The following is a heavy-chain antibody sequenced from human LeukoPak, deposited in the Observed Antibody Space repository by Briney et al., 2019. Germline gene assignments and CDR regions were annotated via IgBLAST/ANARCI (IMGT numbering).Heavy chain of an antibody. V-gene: IGHV1-69*05. CDR2: IIPIFGTA. J-gene: IGHJ4*02. CDR1: GGTFSSYA. CDR3: AREGVEYSNYYFWDY. D-gene: IGHD4-11*01. Sequence: SVKVSCKASGGTFSSYAISWVRQAPGQGLEWMGGIIPIFGTANYAQKFQGRVTITTDESTSTAYMELSSLRSEDTAVYYCAREGVEYSNYYFWDYWGQGTLDTVSS.